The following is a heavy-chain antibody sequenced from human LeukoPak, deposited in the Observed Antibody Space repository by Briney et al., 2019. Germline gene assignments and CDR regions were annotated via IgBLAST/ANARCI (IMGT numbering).Heavy chain of an antibody. Sequence: PSETLSLTCTVSGGSISNYYWSWIRQPPGKGLEWIGYVYSSGSTNYNLSVKSRVTISVDTSKNQFSLKLSSVTAADTAVYYCARHPDYDILTGYQRVFSRPKVGPFDIWGQGTMVTVSS. CDR3: ARHPDYDILTGYQRVFSRPKVGPFDI. D-gene: IGHD3-9*01. CDR1: GGSISNYY. V-gene: IGHV4-59*08. CDR2: VYSSGST. J-gene: IGHJ3*02.